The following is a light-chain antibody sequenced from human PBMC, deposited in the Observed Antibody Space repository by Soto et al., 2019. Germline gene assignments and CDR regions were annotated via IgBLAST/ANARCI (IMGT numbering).Light chain of an antibody. V-gene: IGKV3-11*01. Sequence: EIVLTQSPATLSLSPGERATVSCRASQSVYSLLAWFQHKPGQVPRLLIYDAATRATGIPARFSGSGYGTDFTLTISSVEPEDFAVYFCQQRANLWTFGQGTRVQIK. CDR1: QSVYSL. CDR3: QQRANLWT. CDR2: DAA. J-gene: IGKJ1*01.